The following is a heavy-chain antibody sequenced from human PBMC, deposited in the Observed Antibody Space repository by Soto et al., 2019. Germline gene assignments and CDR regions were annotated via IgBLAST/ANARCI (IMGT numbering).Heavy chain of an antibody. CDR2: IYWDDDK. J-gene: IGHJ4*02. V-gene: IGHV2-5*02. D-gene: IGHD1-1*01. CDR1: GFSLSTSAVG. Sequence: QITLKESGPTLVKPTQTLTLTCTFSGFSLSTSAVGVGWIRQPPGKALEWLAFIYWDDDKRYSPSLKSSLTITQDTSKNQVVLALTTVDPVDTATYYCAHRVFSGRTYYLDYWGQGTLVTVSS. CDR3: AHRVFSGRTYYLDY.